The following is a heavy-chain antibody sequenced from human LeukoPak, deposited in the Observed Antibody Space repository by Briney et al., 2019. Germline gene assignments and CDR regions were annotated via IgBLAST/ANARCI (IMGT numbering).Heavy chain of an antibody. D-gene: IGHD3-3*01. CDR1: GFTFSNYA. Sequence: GGSLRLSCVTSGFTFSNYAMSWVRQAPGKGLEWVANIKQDGSEKYYVDSVKGRFTISRDNAKNSLYLQMNSLRAEDTAVYYCARASYYDFWSGYYYYYYYMDVWGKGTTVTVSS. V-gene: IGHV3-7*04. CDR3: ARASYYDFWSGYYYYYYYMDV. CDR2: IKQDGSEK. J-gene: IGHJ6*03.